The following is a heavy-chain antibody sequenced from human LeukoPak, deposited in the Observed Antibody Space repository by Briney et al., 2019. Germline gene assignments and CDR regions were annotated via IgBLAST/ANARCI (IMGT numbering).Heavy chain of an antibody. CDR1: GFNFNNYN. CDR2: ITLSSSTT. V-gene: IGHV3-48*01. Sequence: GGSLRLSCAASGFNFNNYNMNWVRQAPGKGLEWVSYITLSSSTTYYADSVKGRFTISRDNAKKSLYLQMNSLRAEDTAVYYCARSMIGPDAFDIWGQGTMVTVSS. CDR3: ARSMIGPDAFDI. D-gene: IGHD3-22*01. J-gene: IGHJ3*02.